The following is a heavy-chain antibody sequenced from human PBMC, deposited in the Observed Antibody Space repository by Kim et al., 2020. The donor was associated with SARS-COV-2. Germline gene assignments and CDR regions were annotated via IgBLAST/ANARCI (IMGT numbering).Heavy chain of an antibody. J-gene: IGHJ4*02. CDR2: IYPVDSDT. Sequence: GESLKISCKGSGYSFTSYWIGWVRQMPGKGLEWMGIIYPVDSDTRYSPSFQGQVTISADKSISTAYLQWSSLKASDTAMYYCASHRALAADGTIVDYWGQGTLVTVSS. CDR1: GYSFTSYW. V-gene: IGHV5-51*01. D-gene: IGHD6-13*01. CDR3: ASHRALAADGTIVDY.